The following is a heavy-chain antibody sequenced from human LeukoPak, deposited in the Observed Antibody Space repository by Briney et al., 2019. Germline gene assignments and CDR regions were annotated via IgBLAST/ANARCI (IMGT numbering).Heavy chain of an antibody. D-gene: IGHD6-13*01. Sequence: GRSLRLSCAASGFTFSSYLMHWVRQAPGKGLEWVAVISYDGSNKYYADSVKGRFTISRDNSKNTLYLQMNSLRTEDTAVYFCARERGYSSSCYDYWGQGTLVTVSS. V-gene: IGHV3-30*04. CDR3: ARERGYSSSCYDY. CDR2: ISYDGSNK. CDR1: GFTFSSYL. J-gene: IGHJ4*02.